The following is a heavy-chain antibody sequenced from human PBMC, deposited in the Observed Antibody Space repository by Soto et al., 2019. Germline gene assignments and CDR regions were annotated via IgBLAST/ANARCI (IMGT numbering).Heavy chain of an antibody. CDR3: ARPYCSGGSCYPSFDP. CDR1: GYTFTSYG. Sequence: GASVKVSCKASGYTFTSYGISWVRQAPGQGLEWMGWISAYNGNTNYAQKLQGRVTMTTDTSTSTAYMEMRSLRSDDTAVYYCARPYCSGGSCYPSFDPWGQGTQVTVSS. CDR2: ISAYNGNT. J-gene: IGHJ5*02. V-gene: IGHV1-18*01. D-gene: IGHD2-15*01.